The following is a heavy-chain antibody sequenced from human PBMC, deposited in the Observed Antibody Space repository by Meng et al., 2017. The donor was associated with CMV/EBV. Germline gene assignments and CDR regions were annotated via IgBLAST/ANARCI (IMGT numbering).Heavy chain of an antibody. CDR3: ARVSGGAYGMDV. CDR2: MNPNSGNT. CDR1: GYTFTSYD. V-gene: IGHV1-8*01. D-gene: IGHD2/OR15-2a*01. J-gene: IGHJ6*02. Sequence: ASVKVSCKASGYTFTSYDINWVRQATGQGLEWMGWMNPNSGNTGYAQKFQGRVNMTRNTSISTAYMELSSLRSEDTAVYYCARVSGGAYGMDVWGQGTTVTVSS.